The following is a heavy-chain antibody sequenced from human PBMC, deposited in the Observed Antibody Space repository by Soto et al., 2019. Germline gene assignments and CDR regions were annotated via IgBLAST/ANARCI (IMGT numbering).Heavy chain of an antibody. D-gene: IGHD3-10*01. CDR2: IYYSGST. J-gene: IGHJ4*02. Sequence: QVQLQESGPGLVKPSQTLSLTCTVSGGSISSGGYYWSWIRQHPGKGMEWIGDIYYSGSTYYNPSPKSRVTISVDTAKNQFSLELSSVTAAATAVYYCARGVTMARGVIHTPYFDYWCQRTLVTVSS. CDR3: ARGVTMARGVIHTPYFDY. V-gene: IGHV4-31*03. CDR1: GGSISSGGYY.